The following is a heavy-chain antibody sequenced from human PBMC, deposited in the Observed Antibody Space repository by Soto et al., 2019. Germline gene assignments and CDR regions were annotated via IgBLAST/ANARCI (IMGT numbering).Heavy chain of an antibody. Sequence: PGGSLRLSCAASGFTFSSYGMHWVRQAPGKGLEWVAVIWYDGSNKCYADSVKGRFTISRDNSKNTLYLQMNSLRAEDTAVYYCARAAGSYSSSSGVDYWGQGTLVTVSS. CDR3: ARAAGSYSSSSGVDY. CDR2: IWYDGSNK. J-gene: IGHJ4*02. CDR1: GFTFSSYG. V-gene: IGHV3-33*01. D-gene: IGHD6-6*01.